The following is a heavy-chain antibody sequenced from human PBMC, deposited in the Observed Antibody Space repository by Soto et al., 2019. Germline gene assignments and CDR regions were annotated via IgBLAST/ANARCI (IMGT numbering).Heavy chain of an antibody. CDR3: ARDLPRTVTTLGVDYYYGMDV. J-gene: IGHJ6*02. Sequence: PGGALRLSCAASEFTFSNYAMSWVRQAPGKGLEWVSVIYSGGSTYYADSVKGRFTISRDNSKNTLYLQMNSLRAEDTAVYYCARDLPRTVTTLGVDYYYGMDVWGQGTTVTVSS. CDR2: IYSGGST. CDR1: EFTFSNYA. V-gene: IGHV3-66*01. D-gene: IGHD4-4*01.